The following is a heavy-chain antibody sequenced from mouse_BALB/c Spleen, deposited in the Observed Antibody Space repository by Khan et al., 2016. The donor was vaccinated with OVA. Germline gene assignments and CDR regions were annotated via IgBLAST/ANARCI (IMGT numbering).Heavy chain of an antibody. CDR2: IWSGGST. CDR1: GFSLTTYG. V-gene: IGHV2-2*02. J-gene: IGHJ4*01. CDR3: ARTYFCYSNYGDYYAMDY. Sequence: VQLQESGPGLVQPSQSLSITCTVSGFSLTTYGIHWVRQSPGKGLEWLGVIWSGGSTDYNAAFISRLSISKDNSKSQVFFKMNSLQANDTAIYYCARTYFCYSNYGDYYAMDYWGQGTSVTVSS. D-gene: IGHD2-5*01.